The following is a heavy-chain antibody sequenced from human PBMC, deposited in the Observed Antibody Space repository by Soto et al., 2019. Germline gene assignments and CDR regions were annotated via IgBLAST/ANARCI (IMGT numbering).Heavy chain of an antibody. V-gene: IGHV1-69*06. D-gene: IGHD1-26*01. CDR1: GGTFSSYA. J-gene: IGHJ5*02. CDR2: IIPIFGTA. CDR3: ARDIGRVGATSGWFDP. Sequence: SVKVSCKASGGTFSSYAISWVRQAPGQGLEWMGGIIPIFGTANYAQKFQGRVTITADKSTSTAYMELSSLRSEDTAVYYCARDIGRVGATSGWFDPWGQGTLV.